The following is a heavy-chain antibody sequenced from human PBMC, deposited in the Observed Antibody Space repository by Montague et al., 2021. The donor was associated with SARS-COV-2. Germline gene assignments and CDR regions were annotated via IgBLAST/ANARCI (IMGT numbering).Heavy chain of an antibody. Sequence: SETLSLTCTVSGGSISSSSYYWGWIRQPPGKGLEWIGCSYHSGTTHYHPSLKSRVTISLDTSNNYFSLKVTSVTAADTAVYYCARAPYYGPGKPYQFDYWGRGTLVTVSS. CDR3: ARAPYYGPGKPYQFDY. J-gene: IGHJ4*02. D-gene: IGHD3-10*01. V-gene: IGHV4-39*02. CDR1: GGSISSSSYY. CDR2: SYHSGTT.